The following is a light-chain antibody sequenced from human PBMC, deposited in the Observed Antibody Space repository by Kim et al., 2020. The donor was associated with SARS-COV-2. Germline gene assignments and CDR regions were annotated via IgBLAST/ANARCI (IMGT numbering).Light chain of an antibody. CDR1: NSNIGKND. Sequence: GQKVTISCSGSNSNIGKNDVSWYQQVPGTSPKLLIYENNKRASGLPDRFSGSKSGTSATLDITGLQTGDEADYYCGAWDNSLSGGMFGGGTRLTVL. CDR2: ENN. CDR3: GAWDNSLSGGM. V-gene: IGLV1-51*01. J-gene: IGLJ3*02.